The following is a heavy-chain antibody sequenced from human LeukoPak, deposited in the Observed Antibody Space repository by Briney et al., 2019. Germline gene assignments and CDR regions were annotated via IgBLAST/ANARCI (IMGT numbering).Heavy chain of an antibody. V-gene: IGHV3-21*01. Sequence: PGGSLRLSCAASGFTFSSYSMNWVRQAPGKGLEWVSSISSTSRNIYCADSVKGRFTISRDNAKNSLYLRMTSLRLEDTALYYCARDRWDSSSWGGDYWGQGILVSVSS. CDR3: ARDRWDSSSWGGDY. CDR1: GFTFSSYS. CDR2: ISSTSRNI. D-gene: IGHD6-13*01. J-gene: IGHJ4*02.